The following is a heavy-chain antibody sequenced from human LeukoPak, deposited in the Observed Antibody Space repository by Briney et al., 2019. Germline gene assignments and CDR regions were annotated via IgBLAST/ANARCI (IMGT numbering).Heavy chain of an antibody. Sequence: PSETLSLTCTVSGGSISSSSYYWGWIRQPPGKGLEWIGSIYYSGSTYYNPSLKSRVTISVDTSKNQFSLKLSSVTAADTAVYYCARRSHYYGSGSYFFTHAFDIWGQGTMVTVSS. D-gene: IGHD3-10*01. CDR1: GGSISSSSYY. CDR3: ARRSHYYGSGSYFFTHAFDI. V-gene: IGHV4-39*01. CDR2: IYYSGST. J-gene: IGHJ3*02.